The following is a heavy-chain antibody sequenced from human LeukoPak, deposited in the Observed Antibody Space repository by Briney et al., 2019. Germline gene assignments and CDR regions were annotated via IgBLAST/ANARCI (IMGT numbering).Heavy chain of an antibody. V-gene: IGHV4-61*05. J-gene: IGHJ4*02. CDR3: ARHVGEAYFDY. D-gene: IGHD3-16*01. CDR1: GGSISRSSYY. CDR2: IYQSGST. Sequence: SETLSLTCTVSGGSISRSSYYWSWIRQPPGKGREWIGYIYQSGSTNYNPSLKSRVTMSADTSKNQFSLTLRSVTAADSAVYYCARHVGEAYFDYWGQGTLVTVSS.